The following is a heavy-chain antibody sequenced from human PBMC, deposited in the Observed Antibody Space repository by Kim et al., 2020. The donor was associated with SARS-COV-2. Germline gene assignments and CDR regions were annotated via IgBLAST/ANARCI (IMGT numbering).Heavy chain of an antibody. V-gene: IGHV4-4*09. CDR2: ST. D-gene: IGHD6-19*01. CDR3: ARISGRVFDY. J-gene: IGHJ4*02. Sequence: STNHHPPPQRQVPKSVDTSKNQFSLKLSSVTAADTAVYYCARISGRVFDYWGQGTLVTVSS.